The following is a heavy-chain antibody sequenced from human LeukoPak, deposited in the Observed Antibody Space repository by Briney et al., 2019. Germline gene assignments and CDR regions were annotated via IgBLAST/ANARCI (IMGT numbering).Heavy chain of an antibody. Sequence: SETLSLTCAVSGYSISSGYYWGWIRQPPGKGLEWIGSIYHSGSTYYNPSLKSRVTISVDTSKNQFSLKLSSVTAADTAVYYWARLRVAVAENWGQGTLVTVSS. CDR3: ARLRVAVAEN. CDR1: GYSISSGYY. CDR2: IYHSGST. D-gene: IGHD6-19*01. V-gene: IGHV4-38-2*01. J-gene: IGHJ4*02.